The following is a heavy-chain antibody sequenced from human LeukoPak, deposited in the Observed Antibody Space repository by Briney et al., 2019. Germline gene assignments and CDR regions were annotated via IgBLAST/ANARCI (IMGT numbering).Heavy chain of an antibody. J-gene: IGHJ6*03. D-gene: IGHD2/OR15-2a*01. CDR3: ARVHYVISYYYMDV. Sequence: ASVKVSCKASGGTFSSYAISWVRQAPGQGLEWMGGIIPIFGTANYAQKFQGRVTITTDTSTSTAYMELRSLRSDDSAVYYCARVHYVISYYYMDVWGEGTTVTISS. V-gene: IGHV1-69*05. CDR1: GGTFSSYA. CDR2: IIPIFGTA.